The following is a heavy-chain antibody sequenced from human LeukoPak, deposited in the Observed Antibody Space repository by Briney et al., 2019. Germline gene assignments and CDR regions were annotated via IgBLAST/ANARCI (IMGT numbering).Heavy chain of an antibody. CDR1: GFTFSSYS. Sequence: PGGSLRLSCAASGFTFSSYSMNWVRQAPGKGLEWVSSISSSSSYMYYADSVKGRFTISRDNAKNSLYLQMNSLRAEDTAVYYCARFPWYYYDSSGYYAFDYWGQGTLVTVSS. V-gene: IGHV3-21*01. D-gene: IGHD3-22*01. J-gene: IGHJ4*02. CDR3: ARFPWYYYDSSGYYAFDY. CDR2: ISSSSSYM.